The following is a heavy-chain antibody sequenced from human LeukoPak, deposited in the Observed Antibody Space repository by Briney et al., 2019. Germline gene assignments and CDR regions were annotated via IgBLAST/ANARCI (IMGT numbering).Heavy chain of an antibody. V-gene: IGHV3-23*01. CDR3: AKVGPMIVVVDDAFDI. Sequence: QAGGSLRLSCAASGFTFSSYAMSWVRQAPGKGLEWVSAISGSGGSTYYADSVKGRFTISRDNSKNTLYLQMNSLRAEDTAVYYCAKVGPMIVVVDDAFDIWGQGTMVTVSS. D-gene: IGHD3-22*01. CDR1: GFTFSSYA. CDR2: ISGSGGST. J-gene: IGHJ3*02.